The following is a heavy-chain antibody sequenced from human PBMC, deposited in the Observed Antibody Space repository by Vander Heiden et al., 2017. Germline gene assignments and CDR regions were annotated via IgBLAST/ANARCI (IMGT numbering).Heavy chain of an antibody. Sequence: EVQLVASAGGLVQPGGFLRLSCAASGFTLSSFWMSCVPQGPGKGLEWVANMNQDGSEKYYGDSVKGRFTISRDNAKNSLYLQMNTLRVEDTAVYYCAPSRGGDYRLDDFNNWGQGTLVTVSS. D-gene: IGHD3-10*01. CDR2: MNQDGSEK. CDR1: GFTLSSFW. V-gene: IGHV3-7*01. J-gene: IGHJ4*02. CDR3: APSRGGDYRLDDFNN.